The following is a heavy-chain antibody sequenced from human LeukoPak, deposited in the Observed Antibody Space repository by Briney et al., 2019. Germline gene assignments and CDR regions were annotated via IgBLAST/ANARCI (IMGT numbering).Heavy chain of an antibody. CDR1: GGSISSYY. J-gene: IGHJ3*02. CDR2: IYTSGST. V-gene: IGHV4-4*07. D-gene: IGHD1-20*01. Sequence: SETLSLTCTVSGGSISSYYWSWIRQPAGKGLEWIGRIYTSGSTNYNPSLKSRVTMSVDTSKNQFSLKLSSVTAADTAVYYCARDLVAYNWYDNATPLDAFDIWGQGTMVTVSP. CDR3: ARDLVAYNWYDNATPLDAFDI.